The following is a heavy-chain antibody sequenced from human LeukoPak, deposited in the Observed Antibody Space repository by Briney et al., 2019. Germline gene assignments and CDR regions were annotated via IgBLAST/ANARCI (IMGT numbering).Heavy chain of an antibody. J-gene: IGHJ5*02. V-gene: IGHV1-69*13. Sequence: ASVKVSCKASGGTFSSYAISWVRQAPGQGLEWMGGIIPIFGTANYAQKFQGRVTITADESTSTAYMELSSLRSEDTAVYYCARGNSGYDLSDWFDPWGQGTLVTVSS. CDR1: GGTFSSYA. D-gene: IGHD5-12*01. CDR2: IIPIFGTA. CDR3: ARGNSGYDLSDWFDP.